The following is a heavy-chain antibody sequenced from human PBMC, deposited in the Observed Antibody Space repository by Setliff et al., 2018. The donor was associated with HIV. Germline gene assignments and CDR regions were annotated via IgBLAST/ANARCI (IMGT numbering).Heavy chain of an antibody. CDR2: ISASSVNT. CDR1: GFPFINYH. V-gene: IGHV1-18*01. Sequence: ASVKVSCKASGFPFINYHITWVRQAPGQGLGWVGSISASSVNTNYTQGRVTMTTDISTTTAYMELRSLRSGDTAVYYCARVPVSSYYYYMDVWGKGTTVTVSS. D-gene: IGHD6-13*01. CDR3: ARVPVSSYYYYMDV. J-gene: IGHJ6*03.